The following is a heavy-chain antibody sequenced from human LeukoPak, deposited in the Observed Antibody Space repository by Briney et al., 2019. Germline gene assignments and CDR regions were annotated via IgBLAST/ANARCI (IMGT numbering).Heavy chain of an antibody. CDR1: GFTFGSSG. V-gene: IGHV3-30*02. Sequence: GGSVRLSCPASGFTFGSSGMHWVRQAPGKGLEWVAYVRNDGTNKYYADSVKGRSTISRDDSKNTLYLHMSSLRAEDTAVYYCASRIATSFEYWGPGTQVTVSS. J-gene: IGHJ4*02. CDR2: VRNDGTNK. CDR3: ASRIATSFEY. D-gene: IGHD6-13*01.